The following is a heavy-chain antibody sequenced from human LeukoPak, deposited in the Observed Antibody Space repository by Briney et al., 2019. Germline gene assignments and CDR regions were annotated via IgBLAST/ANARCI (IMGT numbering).Heavy chain of an antibody. CDR3: AREGYGDYFPYYYYYMDV. D-gene: IGHD4-17*01. V-gene: IGHV1-18*01. CDR1: GYTFTSYG. Sequence: GASVKLSCNASGYTFTSYGISWVRHPPGQGLEWMGWISAYNGNTNYAQKLQGRVTMTTDTSTSTAYMELRSLRSDDTGVYYCAREGYGDYFPYYYYYMDVWGKGTTVTVSS. CDR2: ISAYNGNT. J-gene: IGHJ6*03.